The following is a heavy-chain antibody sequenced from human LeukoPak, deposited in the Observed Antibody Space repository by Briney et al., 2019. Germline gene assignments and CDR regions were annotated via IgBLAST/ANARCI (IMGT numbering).Heavy chain of an antibody. J-gene: IGHJ4*02. CDR2: IRYDGSNK. V-gene: IGHV3-30*02. D-gene: IGHD2-2*03. Sequence: GGSLRLSCAASGFTFSSYGMHWVRQAPGKGLEWVAFIRYDGSNKYYADSVEGRFTISRDNSKNTLYLQMNSLRAEDTAVYYCAKDLDIVVVPASTGFDYWGQGTLVTVSS. CDR3: AKDLDIVVVPASTGFDY. CDR1: GFTFSSYG.